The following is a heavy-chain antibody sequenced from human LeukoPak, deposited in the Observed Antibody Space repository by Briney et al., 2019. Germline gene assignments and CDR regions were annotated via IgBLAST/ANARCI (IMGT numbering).Heavy chain of an antibody. D-gene: IGHD5/OR15-5a*01. J-gene: IGHJ4*02. CDR2: ISGSGGST. Sequence: GGSLRLSCTTSGFTFSTYAMSWVRQAPGKGLEWVSAISGSGGSTYYADSVKGRFTSSRENSKNTLYLQMNSLRAEDTAVYYCAKDRPHPSVEPTNFDYWGQGTLVTVSS. CDR1: GFTFSTYA. V-gene: IGHV3-23*01. CDR3: AKDRPHPSVEPTNFDY.